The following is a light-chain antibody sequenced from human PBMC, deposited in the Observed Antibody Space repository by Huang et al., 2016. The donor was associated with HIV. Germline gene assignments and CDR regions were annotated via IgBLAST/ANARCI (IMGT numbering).Light chain of an antibody. CDR2: WAS. Sequence: DIVMTQSPESLAVSLGERVTINCKSSQSGLYNSNNKNYLAWYKQKPGQPPELLIKWASTRESGVPDRFSGSGSGTDFTLTISGLQTEDVAVYYCQQYYNTPLTFGGGTKVGIK. V-gene: IGKV4-1*01. J-gene: IGKJ4*01. CDR3: QQYYNTPLT. CDR1: QSGLYNSNNKNY.